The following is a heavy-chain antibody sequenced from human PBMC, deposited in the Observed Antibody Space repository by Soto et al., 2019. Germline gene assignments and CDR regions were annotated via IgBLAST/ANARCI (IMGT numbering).Heavy chain of an antibody. CDR2: IIPIFGTA. V-gene: IGHV1-69*01. Sequence: QVQLVQSGAEVKKPGSSVKVSCKASGGTFSSYAISWVRQAPGQWLEWMGGIIPIFGTANYAQKFQGRVTITADESTSTAYMELSSLRSEDTAVYYCARARFGELVPSGDYWGQGTLVTVSS. CDR3: ARARFGELVPSGDY. D-gene: IGHD3-10*02. J-gene: IGHJ4*02. CDR1: GGTFSSYA.